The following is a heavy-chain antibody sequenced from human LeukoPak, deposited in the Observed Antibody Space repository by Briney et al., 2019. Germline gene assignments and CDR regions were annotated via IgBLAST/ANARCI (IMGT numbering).Heavy chain of an antibody. V-gene: IGHV3-30*04. D-gene: IGHD6-19*01. CDR1: GFTFSSFA. Sequence: GGSLRLSCAASGFTFSSFAMHWVRQAPGKGLEWVAVISSDTNNKFYADYLRGRFTISRDNSKNTLYLQMNSLRAEDTAVYYCARDPSSGWYLKGWFDPWGQGTLVTVSS. J-gene: IGHJ5*02. CDR3: ARDPSSGWYLKGWFDP. CDR2: ISSDTNNK.